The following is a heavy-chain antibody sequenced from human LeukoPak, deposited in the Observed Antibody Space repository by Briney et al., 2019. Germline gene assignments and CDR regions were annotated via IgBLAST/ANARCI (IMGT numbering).Heavy chain of an antibody. CDR1: GGSFSGYY. D-gene: IGHD3-22*01. V-gene: IGHV4-34*01. Sequence: SETLSLTCAVYGGSFSGYYWSWIRQPPGKGLEWIGSIYHSGSTYYNPSLKSRVTISVDTSKNQFSLKLSSVTAADTAVYYCAREVESITMIVVVGDAFDIWGQGTMVSVSS. J-gene: IGHJ3*02. CDR2: IYHSGST. CDR3: AREVESITMIVVVGDAFDI.